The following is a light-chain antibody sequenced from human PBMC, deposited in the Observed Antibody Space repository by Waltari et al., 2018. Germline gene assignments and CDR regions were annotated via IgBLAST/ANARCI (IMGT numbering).Light chain of an antibody. CDR2: DVS. V-gene: IGLV2-11*01. CDR1: SSDVGGYNY. Sequence: QSALTQPRSVSGSPGQSVTISCTGTSSDVGGYNYVSWFQQHPGKAPKLIIQDVSKRPSGVPDRFSGSKSGNTASLTISGLQADDETDYYCCSYAGRYTWVFGGGTKLTVL. CDR3: CSYAGRYTWV. J-gene: IGLJ3*02.